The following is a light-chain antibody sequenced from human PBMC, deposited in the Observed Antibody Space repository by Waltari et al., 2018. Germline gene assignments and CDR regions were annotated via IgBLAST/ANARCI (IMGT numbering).Light chain of an antibody. Sequence: EIVLTQSPATLSFSPGERATLSCRASQSVSSYLAWYQQKPGQAPRLRIYDASNRATGIPARFSGSGSGTDFTLTISSLEPEDFAVYYCQQRSNWPPFTFGGGTKVEIK. V-gene: IGKV3-11*01. CDR1: QSVSSY. CDR2: DAS. J-gene: IGKJ4*01. CDR3: QQRSNWPPFT.